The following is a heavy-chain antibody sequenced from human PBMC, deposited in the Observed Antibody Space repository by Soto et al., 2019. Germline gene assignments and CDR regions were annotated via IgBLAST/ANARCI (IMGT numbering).Heavy chain of an antibody. CDR2: IFYTGST. Sequence: TMSPACTCPNAPISRGGRHRTSTRQHPGKGLECIGYIFYTGSTYYNPTLKSRVTMSVDTSKRQFSLNLSSLTAADTAVYYCARHFDYGGNEFLWDVWGQGTTVT. CDR3: ARHFDYGGNEFLWDV. V-gene: IGHV4-31*03. J-gene: IGHJ6*02. D-gene: IGHD4-17*01. CDR1: NAPISRGGRH.